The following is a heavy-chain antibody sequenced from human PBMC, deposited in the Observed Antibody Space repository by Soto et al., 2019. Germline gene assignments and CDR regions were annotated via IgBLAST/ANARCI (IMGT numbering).Heavy chain of an antibody. J-gene: IGHJ4*02. CDR1: RYTFSTYA. D-gene: IGHD6-19*01. CDR3: AGDGAVAGGINFDY. V-gene: IGHV1-3*01. CDR2: INAGNGNT. Sequence: GASVKVSCKASRYTFSTYAIHWVRQAPGQRLEWMGWINAGNGNTKYSQKFQGRVTITRDTSASTAYMELSSLRSEDTAVYYCAGDGAVAGGINFDYCGRGTLVTGSS.